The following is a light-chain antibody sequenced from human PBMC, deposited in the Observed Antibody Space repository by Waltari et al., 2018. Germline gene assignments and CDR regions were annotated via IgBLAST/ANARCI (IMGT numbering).Light chain of an antibody. CDR2: RNV. V-gene: IGLV1-44*01. CDR1: SSNIGNNV. CDR3: AAWDDRLNGRWE. J-gene: IGLJ3*02. Sequence: QSVLTQPPSASETPGQAVTISCSGSSSNIGNNVVNWYRPVPGTTPQLLIYRNVQRPSGVPDRFSGSKSGTSASLAISGLRSEDEGDYFCAAWDDRLNGRWEFGGGTKLTVL.